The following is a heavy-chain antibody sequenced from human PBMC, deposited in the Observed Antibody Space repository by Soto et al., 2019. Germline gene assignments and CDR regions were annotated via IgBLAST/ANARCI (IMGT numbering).Heavy chain of an antibody. D-gene: IGHD1-26*01. CDR2: ISSSSSYI. CDR1: GFTFSSYS. J-gene: IGHJ6*02. Sequence: GGSLRLSCAASGFTFSSYSMNWVRQAPGKGLEWVSSISSSSSYIYYADSVKGRFTISRDNAKNSLYLQMNSLRAEDTAVYYCARGHSHQSYYYYYYGMDVWGQGTMVTVSS. CDR3: ARGHSHQSYYYYYYGMDV. V-gene: IGHV3-21*01.